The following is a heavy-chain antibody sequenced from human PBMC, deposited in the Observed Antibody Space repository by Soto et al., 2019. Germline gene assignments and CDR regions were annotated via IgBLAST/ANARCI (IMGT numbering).Heavy chain of an antibody. CDR1: GFTFSSYG. CDR2: IWYDGSNK. J-gene: IGHJ3*02. CDR3: ARISYGSGSYYGPAFDI. V-gene: IGHV3-33*01. Sequence: PGGSLRLSCAASGFTFSSYGMHWVRQAPGKGLEWVAVIWYDGSNKYYADSVKGRFTISRDNSKNTLYLQMNSLRAEDTAVYYCARISYGSGSYYGPAFDIWGQGTMVTVSS. D-gene: IGHD3-10*01.